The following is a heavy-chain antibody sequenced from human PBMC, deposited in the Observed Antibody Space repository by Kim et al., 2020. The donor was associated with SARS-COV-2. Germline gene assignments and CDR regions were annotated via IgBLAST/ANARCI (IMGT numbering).Heavy chain of an antibody. CDR2: INPSSGAT. CDR3: ARAPSSMAGAVLDH. Sequence: ASLKVSCKASGDSFTAYYIQWVRQAPGQGLEWMGRINPSSGATDYAQKFQGRVIMTRDTSITTAYMELSRLTSDDTAVYYCARAPSSMAGAVLDHWGQGTLVTVSS. J-gene: IGHJ4*02. D-gene: IGHD6-19*01. CDR1: GDSFTAYY. V-gene: IGHV1-2*02.